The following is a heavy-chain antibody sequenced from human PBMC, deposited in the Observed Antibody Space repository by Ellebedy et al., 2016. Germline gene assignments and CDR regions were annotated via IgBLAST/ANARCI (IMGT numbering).Heavy chain of an antibody. D-gene: IGHD1-26*01. CDR2: VSDSGSS. CDR3: ARGDSGTYPVYFDY. Sequence: SETLSLTCTVSGDSISSSLWSWIRQPPGKGLEWIGYVSDSGSSNPNPALRGRVTISQETPKNQFSLNVRSVTAADTAVYYCARGDSGTYPVYFDYWGQGALVTVSS. J-gene: IGHJ4*02. V-gene: IGHV4-4*08. CDR1: GDSISSSL.